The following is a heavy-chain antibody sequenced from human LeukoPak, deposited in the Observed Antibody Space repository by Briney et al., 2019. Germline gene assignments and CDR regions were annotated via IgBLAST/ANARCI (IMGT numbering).Heavy chain of an antibody. D-gene: IGHD3-22*01. CDR2: IYYSGST. CDR3: AGNPHYYDSSGYSFTAFDY. Sequence: PSETLSLTCAVYGGSFSGYYWSWIRQPPGKGLEWIGYIYYSGSTNYNPSLKSRVTISVDTSKNQFSLKLSSVTAADTAVYYCAGNPHYYDSSGYSFTAFDYWGQGTLVTVSS. J-gene: IGHJ4*02. V-gene: IGHV4-59*01. CDR1: GGSFSGYY.